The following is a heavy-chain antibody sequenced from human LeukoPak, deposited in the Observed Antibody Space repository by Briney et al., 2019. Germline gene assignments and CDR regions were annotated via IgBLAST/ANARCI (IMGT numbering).Heavy chain of an antibody. CDR3: ATQTYYYDSSGYYSFDY. CDR1: AGSFSSYA. V-gene: IGHV1-69*05. D-gene: IGHD3-22*01. CDR2: NIPIFGTA. Sequence: SSVNASCKASAGSFSSYAISRVRQAPGQRLVGRGANIPIFGTANYALKFQGRVTITTDESTSTAYMQLSSLRSEDTAVYYCATQTYYYDSSGYYSFDYWGQGTLVTVSS. J-gene: IGHJ4*02.